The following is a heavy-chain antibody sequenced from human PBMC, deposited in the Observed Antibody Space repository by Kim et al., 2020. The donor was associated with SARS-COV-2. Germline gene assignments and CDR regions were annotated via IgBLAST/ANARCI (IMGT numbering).Heavy chain of an antibody. Sequence: GGSLRLSCAASGFTFSSYSMNWVRQAPGKGLEWVSYISSSSSTIYYADSVKGRFTISRDNAKNSLYLQMNSLRDEDTAVYYCARAGGLSRSRWLQESDYWGQRTLVTVSS. CDR2: ISSSSSTI. CDR3: ARAGGLSRSRWLQESDY. CDR1: GFTFSSYS. J-gene: IGHJ4*02. V-gene: IGHV3-48*02. D-gene: IGHD5-12*01.